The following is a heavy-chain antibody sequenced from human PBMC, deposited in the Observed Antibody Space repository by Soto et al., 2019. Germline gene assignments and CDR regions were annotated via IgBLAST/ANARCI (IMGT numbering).Heavy chain of an antibody. D-gene: IGHD1-7*01. CDR2: IKQDGSEK. V-gene: IGHV3-7*05. CDR3: ARAVRVRTGTTFDY. Sequence: GGSLRLSCAASGFTFSSYWMSWVRQAPGKGLEWVANIKQDGSEKYYVDSVKGRFTISRDNAKNSLYLQMNSLRAEDTAVYYCARAVRVRTGTTFDYWGQGTLVTVSS. J-gene: IGHJ4*02. CDR1: GFTFSSYW.